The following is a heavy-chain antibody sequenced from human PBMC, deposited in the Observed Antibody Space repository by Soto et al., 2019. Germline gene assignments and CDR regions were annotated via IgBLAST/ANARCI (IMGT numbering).Heavy chain of an antibody. V-gene: IGHV3-33*01. J-gene: IGHJ5*02. CDR1: GFTFSSYG. CDR2: IWYDGSNK. D-gene: IGHD4-4*01. Sequence: PGGSLRLSCAASGFTFSSYGMHWVRQAPGKGLEWVAVIWYDGSNKYYADSVKGRFTISRDNSKNTLYLQMNSLRAEDTAVYYCASADYSDNRFDPWGQGTLVTVSS. CDR3: ASADYSDNRFDP.